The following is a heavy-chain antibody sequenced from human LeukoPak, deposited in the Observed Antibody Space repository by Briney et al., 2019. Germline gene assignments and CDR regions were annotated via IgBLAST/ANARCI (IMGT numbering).Heavy chain of an antibody. Sequence: GGSLRLSCAASGFTFSSYWMSWVRQAPGKGLEWVANIKQDGSEKYYVDSVKGRFTISRDNAKNSLYLQMNSLRAEDTAVYYCARRRDDCSGGSCYSVVAFDIWGQGTMVTVSS. V-gene: IGHV3-7*01. CDR2: IKQDGSEK. CDR1: GFTFSSYW. CDR3: ARRRDDCSGGSCYSVVAFDI. J-gene: IGHJ3*02. D-gene: IGHD2-15*01.